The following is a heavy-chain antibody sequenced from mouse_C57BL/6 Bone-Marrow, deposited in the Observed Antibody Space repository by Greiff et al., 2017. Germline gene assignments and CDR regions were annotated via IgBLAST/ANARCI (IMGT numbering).Heavy chain of an antibody. V-gene: IGHV1-52*01. Sequence: QVPLQQPGAELVRPGSSVKLSCKASGYTFTSYWMHWVKQRPIQGLEWIGNIDPSDSETHYNQKFKDKATLTVDKSSSTAYMQLSSLTSEDSAVYYCAREGTTVVADYAMDYWGQGTSVTVSS. CDR2: IDPSDSET. D-gene: IGHD1-1*01. J-gene: IGHJ4*01. CDR3: AREGTTVVADYAMDY. CDR1: GYTFTSYW.